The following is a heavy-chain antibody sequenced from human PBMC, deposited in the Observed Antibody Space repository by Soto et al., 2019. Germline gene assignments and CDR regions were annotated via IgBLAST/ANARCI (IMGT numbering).Heavy chain of an antibody. CDR2: IIPIFGTA. V-gene: IGHV1-69*13. D-gene: IGHD3-22*01. CDR1: GGTFSSYA. J-gene: IGHJ4*02. CDR3: ARGYDSSGYFFY. Sequence: SVKVSCKASGGTFSSYAISWVRQAPGQGLEWMGGIIPIFGTANYAQKFRGRVTITADESTSTAYMELSSLRSEDTAVYYCARGYDSSGYFFYWGQGTLVTVSS.